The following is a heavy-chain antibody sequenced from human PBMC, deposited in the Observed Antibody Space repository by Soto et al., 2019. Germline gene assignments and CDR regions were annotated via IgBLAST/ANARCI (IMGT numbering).Heavy chain of an antibody. CDR3: AREDEKSCSGGSCYSGFSYYYYYMDV. CDR1: GGSISSSSYY. V-gene: IGHV4-39*02. D-gene: IGHD2-15*01. CDR2: IYYSGST. J-gene: IGHJ6*03. Sequence: QLQLQESGPGLVKPSETLSLTCTVSGGSISSSSYYWGWIRQPPGKGLEWIGSIYYSGSTYYNPSLKSRVTISVDTSKNQFSLKLSSVTAADTAVYYCAREDEKSCSGGSCYSGFSYYYYYMDVWGKGTTVTVSS.